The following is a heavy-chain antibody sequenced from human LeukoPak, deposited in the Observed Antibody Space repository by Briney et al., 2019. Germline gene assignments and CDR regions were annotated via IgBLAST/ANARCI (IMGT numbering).Heavy chain of an antibody. J-gene: IGHJ6*03. CDR2: INHSGST. CDR3: AREGIGSLTLYYYYYYMDV. Sequence: PSETLFLTCAVYGGSFSGYYWSWIRQPPGKGLEWIGEINHSGSTNYNPSLKSRVTISVDTSKNQFSLKLSSVTAADTAVYYCAREGIGSLTLYYYYYYMDVWGKGSTVTVSS. D-gene: IGHD1-14*01. CDR1: GGSFSGYY. V-gene: IGHV4-34*01.